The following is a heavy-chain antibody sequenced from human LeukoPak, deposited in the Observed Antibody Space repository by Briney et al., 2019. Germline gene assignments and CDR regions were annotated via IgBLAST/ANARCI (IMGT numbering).Heavy chain of an antibody. CDR1: GFTFSRNG. J-gene: IGHJ3*02. V-gene: IGHV3-23*01. Sequence: GGSLRLSCAASGFTFSRNGMTWVRQAPGKGLEWVSAISGSGGSTYYADSVKGRFTISRDNSKNTLYLQMNSLRAEDTAVYYCAKAGEEVATISPFEMWGQGTKVTVSS. D-gene: IGHD5-24*01. CDR2: ISGSGGST. CDR3: AKAGEEVATISPFEM.